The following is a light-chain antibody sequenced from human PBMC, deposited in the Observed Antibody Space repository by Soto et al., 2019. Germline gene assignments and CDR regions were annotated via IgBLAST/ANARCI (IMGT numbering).Light chain of an antibody. CDR2: GAS. CDR1: QSVSSN. J-gene: IGKJ3*01. Sequence: ETVMTQSPATLSVSQGERATLSCRASQSVSSNLAWYQQKAGQAPRLLMYGASTRATGVTASFSGSGSGTEFTLSITCPLSEDFAVYYCQQYNNWPRTFGPGTKVDIK. V-gene: IGKV3-15*01. CDR3: QQYNNWPRT.